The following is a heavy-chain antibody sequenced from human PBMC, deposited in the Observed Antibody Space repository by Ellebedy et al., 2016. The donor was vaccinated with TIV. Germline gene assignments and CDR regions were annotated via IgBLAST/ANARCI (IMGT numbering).Heavy chain of an antibody. CDR1: GFTSRSYA. CDR3: ARVSQVWFVEVLTRNYYYGMDV. Sequence: PGGSLRLSCAASGFTSRSYAMHWVRQAPGKGLEWVAVISYDGSNKYYADSVKGRFTISRDNSKNTLYLQMNSLRAEDTAVYYCARVSQVWFVEVLTRNYYYGMDVWGQGTTVTVSS. D-gene: IGHD3-10*01. V-gene: IGHV3-30-3*01. J-gene: IGHJ6*02. CDR2: ISYDGSNK.